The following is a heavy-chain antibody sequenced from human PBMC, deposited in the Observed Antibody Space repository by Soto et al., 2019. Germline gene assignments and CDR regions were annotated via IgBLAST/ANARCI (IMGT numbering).Heavy chain of an antibody. J-gene: IGHJ3*02. Sequence: SETLCLTCAVDGGSFSGYYWSLIRKTPGKGLEWIGEINHSGSTNYNPSLKSRVTISVDTSKNQFSLKLSPVTAADTAVYYCARGLFGYDYIWGSYRSAPGAFDIWGQGTMVTVSS. V-gene: IGHV4-34*01. D-gene: IGHD3-16*02. CDR3: ARGLFGYDYIWGSYRSAPGAFDI. CDR2: INHSGST. CDR1: GGSFSGYY.